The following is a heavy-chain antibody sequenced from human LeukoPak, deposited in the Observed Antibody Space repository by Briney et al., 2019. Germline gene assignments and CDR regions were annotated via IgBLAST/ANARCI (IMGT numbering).Heavy chain of an antibody. CDR2: ISSSSSYI. CDR1: GFSFTTST. Sequence: GGSLRLSCAASGFSFTTSTMNWVRQAPGKGLEWVSSISSSSSYIYYADSVKGRFTISRDNSKNTLYLQMNSLRAEDTAVYYCAKEHPGGWLYDYWGQGTLVTVSS. D-gene: IGHD3-22*01. V-gene: IGHV3-21*01. J-gene: IGHJ4*02. CDR3: AKEHPGGWLYDY.